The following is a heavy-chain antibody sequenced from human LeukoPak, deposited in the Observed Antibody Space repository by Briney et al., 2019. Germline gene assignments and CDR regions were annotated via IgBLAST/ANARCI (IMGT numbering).Heavy chain of an antibody. J-gene: IGHJ4*02. Sequence: GGSLRLSCAASIFTFSSYSMNWVRQAPGKGPEWVSSISSSSSYIYYADSVKGRFTISRDNAKNSLYLQMNSLRAEDTAVYYCARVEVMVRGVGGFDYWGRGTLVTVSS. D-gene: IGHD3-10*01. CDR2: ISSSSSYI. CDR1: IFTFSSYS. V-gene: IGHV3-21*01. CDR3: ARVEVMVRGVGGFDY.